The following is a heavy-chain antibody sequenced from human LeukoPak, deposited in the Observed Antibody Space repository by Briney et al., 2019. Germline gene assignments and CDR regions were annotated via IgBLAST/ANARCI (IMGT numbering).Heavy chain of an antibody. V-gene: IGHV3-11*06. Sequence: GGSLRLSCAASGFTFSDSYMSWIRQAPGRGLEWVSYITSSSDYTNYADSVKGRFTISRDNAKNSLYLQMNSLRAENTAVYYCATDTGYSYGSSDYWGQGTLVTVSS. J-gene: IGHJ4*02. CDR1: GFTFSDSY. CDR2: ITSSSDYT. D-gene: IGHD5-18*01. CDR3: ATDTGYSYGSSDY.